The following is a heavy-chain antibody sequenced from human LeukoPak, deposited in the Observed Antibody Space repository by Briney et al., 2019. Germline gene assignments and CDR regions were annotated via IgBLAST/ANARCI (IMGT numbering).Heavy chain of an antibody. J-gene: IGHJ4*02. CDR1: GFTFSSYG. CDR3: ARDRGSSWYFVFGY. Sequence: PGRSLRLSCAASGFTFSSYGMHWVRQAPGKGLEWVAVIWYDGSNKYYADSVKGRFTISRDNSKNTLYLQMNSLRAEDAAVYYRARDRGSSWYFVFGYWGQGTLVTVSS. V-gene: IGHV3-33*01. CDR2: IWYDGSNK. D-gene: IGHD6-13*01.